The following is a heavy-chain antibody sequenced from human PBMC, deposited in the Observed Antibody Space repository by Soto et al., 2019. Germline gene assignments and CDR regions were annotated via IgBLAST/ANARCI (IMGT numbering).Heavy chain of an antibody. CDR2: IYYSGST. J-gene: IGHJ4*02. D-gene: IGHD2-8*01. Sequence: QVQLQESGPGLVKPSQTLSLTCTVSGGSISSGDYYWSWIRQPPGKGLEWIGYIYYSGSTYYNPSLKSRVTISLDTSKNQFSLNVSSVTAADTAVYYCSRDSARKLMMDYWGQGTLVTVSS. V-gene: IGHV4-30-4*01. CDR1: GGSISSGDYY. CDR3: SRDSARKLMMDY.